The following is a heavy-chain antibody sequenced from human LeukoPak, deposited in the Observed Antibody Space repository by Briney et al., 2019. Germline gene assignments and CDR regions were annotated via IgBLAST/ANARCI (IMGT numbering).Heavy chain of an antibody. CDR1: GFTFSGYA. V-gene: IGHV3-30*04. CDR2: ISYDGSNK. J-gene: IGHJ4*02. D-gene: IGHD3-9*01. Sequence: PGGSLRLSCAASGFTFSGYAMSWVRQAPGKGLEWVADISYDGSNKYYADSVKGRFTISRDNSKNTLYLQMNSLRAEDTAVYYCARDVLRAGHSELVIMSGMSPGFYWGQGTLVTVSS. CDR3: ARDVLRAGHSELVIMSGMSPGFY.